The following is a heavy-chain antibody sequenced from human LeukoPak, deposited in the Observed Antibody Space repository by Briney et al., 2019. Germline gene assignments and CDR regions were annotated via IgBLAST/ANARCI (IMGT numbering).Heavy chain of an antibody. J-gene: IGHJ3*02. V-gene: IGHV4-59*01. CDR3: ARDPSREYDAFDI. D-gene: IGHD3-10*01. CDR2: IYYSGST. Sequence: SETLSLTCTVSGGSISSYYWSWIRQPPGKGLEWIGCIYYSGSTNYNPSLKSRVTISVDTSKNQFSLKLSSVTAADTAVYYCARDPSREYDAFDIWGQGTMVTVSS. CDR1: GGSISSYY.